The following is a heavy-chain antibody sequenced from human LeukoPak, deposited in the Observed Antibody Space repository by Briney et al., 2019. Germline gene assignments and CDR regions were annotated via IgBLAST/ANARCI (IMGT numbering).Heavy chain of an antibody. CDR2: SYPGDSDT. Sequence: GESLKISCKGSGYSFTSYWIGWVLQMPGKGLEWMGISYPGDSDTRYSPSFQGQVTISADKSISTAYLQWSSLKASDTAMYYCARQGIAICSSTSCYNWFDPWGQGTLVTVSS. CDR1: GYSFTSYW. V-gene: IGHV5-51*01. CDR3: ARQGIAICSSTSCYNWFDP. D-gene: IGHD2-2*01. J-gene: IGHJ5*02.